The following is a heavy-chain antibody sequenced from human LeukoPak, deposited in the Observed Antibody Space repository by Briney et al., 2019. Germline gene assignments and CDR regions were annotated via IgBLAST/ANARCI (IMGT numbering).Heavy chain of an antibody. D-gene: IGHD6-6*01. Sequence: PGESLTLSCAASGFTFRSNGMHWVRQPPGKGLEYVAAISSNGGSTDYANSVKGRFTISRDNSKNTLYLQMGSLRAEDMAVYYCARIRSSYDYDYWGQGTLVTVSS. J-gene: IGHJ4*02. CDR1: GFTFRSNG. CDR3: ARIRSSYDYDY. CDR2: ISSNGGST. V-gene: IGHV3-64*01.